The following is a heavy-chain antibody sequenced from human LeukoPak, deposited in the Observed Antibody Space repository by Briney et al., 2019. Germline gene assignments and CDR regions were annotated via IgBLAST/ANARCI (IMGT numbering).Heavy chain of an antibody. Sequence: PGGSLRLSCAASGFTFSSYSMNWVRQAPRKGLEWVSSISSSSSYIYYADLVKGRFTISRDNAKNSLYLQMNSLRAEDTAVYYCARSPDIVLMVYAWSPETRSSWFDPWGQGTLVTVSS. CDR2: ISSSSSYI. D-gene: IGHD2-8*01. CDR1: GFTFSSYS. CDR3: ARSPDIVLMVYAWSPETRSSWFDP. J-gene: IGHJ5*02. V-gene: IGHV3-21*01.